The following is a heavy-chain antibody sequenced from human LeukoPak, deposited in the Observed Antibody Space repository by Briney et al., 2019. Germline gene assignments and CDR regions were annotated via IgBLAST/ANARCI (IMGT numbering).Heavy chain of an antibody. Sequence: GGSLRLSCAASGFTFSNYAMRWVRQAPGKGLEWVSGISGSGDSTYYADSVKGRFTISRDNSKNTLYLQMNSLRAEDTAVYYCARGDYGSGSPYYYYYMDVWGKGTTVTISS. CDR2: ISGSGDST. CDR3: ARGDYGSGSPYYYYYMDV. V-gene: IGHV3-23*01. J-gene: IGHJ6*03. D-gene: IGHD3-10*01. CDR1: GFTFSNYA.